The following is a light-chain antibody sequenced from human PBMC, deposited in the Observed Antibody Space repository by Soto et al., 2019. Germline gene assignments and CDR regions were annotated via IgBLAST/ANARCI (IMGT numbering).Light chain of an antibody. CDR2: ENN. J-gene: IGLJ3*02. CDR3: GTWDSSSWV. CDR1: SSNIGNNY. V-gene: IGLV1-51*02. Sequence: QSVLTQPPSVSAAPGQKVTISCSGSSSNIGNNYVSWYQQLPGTAPKLLIYENNKRPSGIPDRFSGSKSGTSATLGITGLQTGDEADYYCGTWDSSSWVFGGGTKLTVL.